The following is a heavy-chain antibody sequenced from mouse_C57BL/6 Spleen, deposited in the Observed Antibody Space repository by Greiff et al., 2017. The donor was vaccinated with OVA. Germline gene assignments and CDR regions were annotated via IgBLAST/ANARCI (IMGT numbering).Heavy chain of an antibody. V-gene: IGHV1-82*01. CDR3: ARAGNWGYFDY. CDR2: IYPGDGDT. J-gene: IGHJ2*01. CDR1: GYAFSSSW. Sequence: QVQLKESGPELVKPGASVKISCKASGYAFSSSWMNWVKQRPGKGLEWIGRIYPGDGDTNYNGKFTGKAILNAAKSSSTAYMQLSSLTSEDSAVYFCARAGNWGYFDYWGQGTTLTVSS. D-gene: IGHD4-1*01.